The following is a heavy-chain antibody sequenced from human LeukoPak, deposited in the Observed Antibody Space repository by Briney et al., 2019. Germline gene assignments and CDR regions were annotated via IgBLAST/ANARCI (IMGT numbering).Heavy chain of an antibody. J-gene: IGHJ5*02. CDR1: GGLLSSHY. CDR2: IYTSGST. Sequence: SDPLSLPRSVCGGLLSSHYWRWLRQPAGKGLVWIGRIYTSGSTNYNPSLKSRVTMSVDTSKNQFSLKLSSVTAADTAVYYCARDGPTMLPNAWGQGTLVTVSS. V-gene: IGHV4-4*07. CDR3: ARDGPTMLPNA. D-gene: IGHD3-10*02.